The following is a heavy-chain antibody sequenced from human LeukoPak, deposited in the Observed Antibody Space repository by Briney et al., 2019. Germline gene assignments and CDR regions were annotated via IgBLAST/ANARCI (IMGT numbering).Heavy chain of an antibody. CDR3: ARENDFWSGYTFQH. CDR2: IYTSGST. V-gene: IGHV4-4*07. Sequence: SETLSLTCTVSGGSISSYYWSWIRQPAGKGLEWIGRIYTSGSTNYNPSLKSRVTMSVDTSKNQFSLKLSSVTAADTAVYYCARENDFWSGYTFQHWGQGTLVTVSS. J-gene: IGHJ1*01. CDR1: GGSISSYY. D-gene: IGHD3-3*01.